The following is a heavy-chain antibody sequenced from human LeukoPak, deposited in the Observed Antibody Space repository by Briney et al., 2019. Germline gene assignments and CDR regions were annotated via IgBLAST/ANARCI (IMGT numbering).Heavy chain of an antibody. V-gene: IGHV3-53*05. CDR1: GLTVSSNF. D-gene: IGHD3-22*01. CDR2: IHMDHRT. Sequence: GGSLRLSCAASGLTVSSNFMHWVRQAPGKGLEWVAGIHMDHRTFYADSVKGRFTISRDNSANTIYLQMNSLRAEDTAVYYCANLYYYDSSVDYWGQGTLVTVSS. J-gene: IGHJ4*02. CDR3: ANLYYYDSSVDY.